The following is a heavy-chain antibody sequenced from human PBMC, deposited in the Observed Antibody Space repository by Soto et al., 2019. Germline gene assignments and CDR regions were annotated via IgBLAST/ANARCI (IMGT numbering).Heavy chain of an antibody. CDR1: GYTFTNYD. CDR2: MNPNSGNT. D-gene: IGHD3-10*01. CDR3: ARSMVPPDYYYYGMDV. J-gene: IGHJ6*02. Sequence: ASVKVSCKASGYTFTNYDINWVRQATGQGLEWMGWMNPNSGNTGYAQKFQGRVTLTRNTSISTAYMELSSLRSEDTAVYYCARSMVPPDYYYYGMDVWGQGTTVTASS. V-gene: IGHV1-8*01.